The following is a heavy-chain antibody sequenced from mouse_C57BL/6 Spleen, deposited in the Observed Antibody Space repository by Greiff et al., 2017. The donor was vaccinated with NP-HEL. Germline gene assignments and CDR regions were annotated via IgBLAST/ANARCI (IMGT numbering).Heavy chain of an antibody. CDR3: ARAYDYDEAWFAY. J-gene: IGHJ3*01. Sequence: VHLVESGPGLVQPSQSLSITCTVSGFSLTSYGVHWVRQSPGKGLEWLGVIWSGGSTDYNAAFISRLSISKDNSKSQVFFKMNSLQADDTAIYYCARAYDYDEAWFAYWGQGTLVTVSA. CDR1: GFSLTSYG. CDR2: IWSGGST. V-gene: IGHV2-2*01. D-gene: IGHD2-4*01.